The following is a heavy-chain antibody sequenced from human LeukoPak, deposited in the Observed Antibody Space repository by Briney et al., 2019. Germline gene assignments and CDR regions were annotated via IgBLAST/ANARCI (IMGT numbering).Heavy chain of an antibody. Sequence: GGSLRLSCAASGFTFSSYWMSWVRQAPGKGLEWVATIKQDGGERYYVDSMKGRFTISRDNAKNSLSLQMNSLRAEDTAVYYCARGRNDYVWGRYRYRYFDFWGQGTLVTVSS. J-gene: IGHJ4*02. CDR3: ARGRNDYVWGRYRYRYFDF. D-gene: IGHD3-16*02. V-gene: IGHV3-7*01. CDR1: GFTFSSYW. CDR2: IKQDGGER.